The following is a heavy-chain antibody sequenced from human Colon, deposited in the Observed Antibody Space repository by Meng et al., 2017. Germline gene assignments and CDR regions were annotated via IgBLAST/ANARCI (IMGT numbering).Heavy chain of an antibody. CDR2: IYPGDSDT. CDR3: ARRSKFAPDDLDI. CDR1: GYSFTGHW. D-gene: IGHD3-16*01. Sequence: GESLKISCTASGYSFTGHWIDWVRQMPGKGLEWMGIIYPGDSDTRYSPSFQGQVTISADNSASTSYLQWRSLLTSDAAMYYCARRSKFAPDDLDIWGQGTLVTVSS. V-gene: IGHV5-51*01. J-gene: IGHJ3*02.